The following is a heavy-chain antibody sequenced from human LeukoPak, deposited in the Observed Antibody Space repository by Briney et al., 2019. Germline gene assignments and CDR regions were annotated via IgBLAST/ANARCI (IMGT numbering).Heavy chain of an antibody. D-gene: IGHD2-21*02. CDR1: GGSISSSSYY. V-gene: IGHV4-39*01. CDR2: IYYSGST. J-gene: IGHJ4*02. CDR3: ARIDLTAIIFDY. Sequence: SETLCLTCTVSGGSISSSSYYWGWIRQPPGKGLEWIGSIYYSGSTYYNPSLKSRVTISVDTSKNQFSLKLSSVTAADTAVYYCARIDLTAIIFDYWGQGTLVTVSS.